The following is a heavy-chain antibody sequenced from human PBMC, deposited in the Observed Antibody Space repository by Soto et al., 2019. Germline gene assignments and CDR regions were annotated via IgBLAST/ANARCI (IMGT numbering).Heavy chain of an antibody. CDR2: IRTISSAI. CDR1: GFTFSSYW. D-gene: IGHD4-4*01. V-gene: IGHV3-48*02. CDR3: AREGINNYNEYYFDS. J-gene: IGHJ4*02. Sequence: PGGSLRLSCAASGFTFSSYWMSWVRQAPGKGLEWVSSIRTISSAIYFADSVRGRFTISRDNARNSLYLQMTSLRDEDTAVYYCAREGINNYNEYYFDSWGQGTVVTVSS.